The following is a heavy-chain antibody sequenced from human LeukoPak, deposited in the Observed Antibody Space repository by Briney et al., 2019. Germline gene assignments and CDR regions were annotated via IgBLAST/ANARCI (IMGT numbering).Heavy chain of an antibody. CDR1: GYSISSGYY. Sequence: SETLSLTCTVSGYSISSGYYWGWIRQPPGEGLEWIGSIYHSGSTYYNPSRKRRITIPVDTSNHHSSLKLSSVTAADTAVYYCARVGSGGLLYYFDYWGQGTLVTVSS. CDR3: ARVGSGGLLYYFDY. J-gene: IGHJ4*02. D-gene: IGHD6-19*01. CDR2: IYHSGST. V-gene: IGHV4-38-2*02.